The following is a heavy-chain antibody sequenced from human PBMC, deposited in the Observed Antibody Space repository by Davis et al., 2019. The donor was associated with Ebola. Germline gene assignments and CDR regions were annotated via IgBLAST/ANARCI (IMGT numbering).Heavy chain of an antibody. CDR3: ARPDHVGPDNWFDP. D-gene: IGHD1-14*01. CDR2: IYYSGST. Sequence: MPSETLSLTCTVSGGSISSSNYYWGWIRQPPGKGLEWIGSIYYSGSTYYNPSLKSRVTISVDTSKNQFSLKLSSVTAADTAVYYCARPDHVGPDNWFDPWGQGTLVTVSS. V-gene: IGHV4-39*01. J-gene: IGHJ5*02. CDR1: GGSISSSNYY.